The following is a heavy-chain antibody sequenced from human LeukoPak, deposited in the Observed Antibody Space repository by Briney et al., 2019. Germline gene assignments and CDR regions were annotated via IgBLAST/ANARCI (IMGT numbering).Heavy chain of an antibody. CDR3: AKDLSGGDCYYDY. J-gene: IGHJ4*02. CDR2: ISGSGGST. D-gene: IGHD2-21*01. Sequence: PGGSLRLSCVVSGFTFSSYAMSWVRQAPGKGLEWVSAISGSGGSTYYADSVKGRFTISRDNSKNTLYLQMNSLRAEDTAVYYCAKDLSGGDCYYDYWGQGTLVTVSS. CDR1: GFTFSSYA. V-gene: IGHV3-23*01.